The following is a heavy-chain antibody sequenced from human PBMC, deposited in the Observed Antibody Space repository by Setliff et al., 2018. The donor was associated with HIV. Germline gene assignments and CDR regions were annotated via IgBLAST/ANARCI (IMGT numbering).Heavy chain of an antibody. CDR1: GFSFNTYS. Sequence: GGFLRLSCAASGFSFNTYSMSWVRQAPGKGLEWVSSITIGSGDVFYADSVQGRFTIFRDNAKNTLYLQMNSLRAEDTAVYYCVPHCGYDCYRGLHSWGQGTLVTVS. CDR2: ITIGSGDV. D-gene: IGHD2-21*02. CDR3: VPHCGYDCYRGLHS. V-gene: IGHV3-21*01. J-gene: IGHJ4*02.